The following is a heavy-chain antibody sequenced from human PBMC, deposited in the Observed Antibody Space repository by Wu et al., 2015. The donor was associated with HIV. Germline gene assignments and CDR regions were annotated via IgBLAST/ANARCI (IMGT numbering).Heavy chain of an antibody. CDR1: GDTFSNFA. Sequence: QVQLVQSGAEVKKSGSSVKVSCKASGDTFSNFAINWVRQAPGQGLEYMGRLIPMFGPAQYAQKFQGRVTITADESTTTTYLELSRLRSEDTAMYYCARGSECFYDNRGYFSTDENCAFDIWGQGTLVTVSS. CDR2: LIPMFGPA. CDR3: ARGSECFYDNRGYFSTDENCAFDI. D-gene: IGHD3-22*01. V-gene: IGHV1-69*13. J-gene: IGHJ3*02.